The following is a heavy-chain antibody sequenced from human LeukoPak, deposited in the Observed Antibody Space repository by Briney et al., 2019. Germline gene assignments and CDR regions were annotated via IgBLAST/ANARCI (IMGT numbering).Heavy chain of an antibody. Sequence: PGGSLRLSCAASGFTFSSYDMHWVRQATGKGLEWVSAIGTAGDPYYPGSVKGRFTISRENAKNSLYLQMNSLRAGDTVVYYCARGGGYSYGNLYYYYGMDVWGKGTTVTVSS. D-gene: IGHD5-18*01. V-gene: IGHV3-13*05. CDR3: ARGGGYSYGNLYYYYGMDV. CDR1: GFTFSSYD. CDR2: IGTAGDP. J-gene: IGHJ6*04.